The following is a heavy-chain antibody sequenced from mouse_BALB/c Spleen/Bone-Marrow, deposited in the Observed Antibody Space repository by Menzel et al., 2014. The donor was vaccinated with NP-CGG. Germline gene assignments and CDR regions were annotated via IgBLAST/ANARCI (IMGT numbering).Heavy chain of an antibody. CDR2: IRNKANGHTT. V-gene: IGHV7-3*02. CDR1: GFTFTDYY. Sequence: EVQVVESGGGLVQPGGSLRLSCATSGFTFTDYYMSWVRQPPGKALEWLGFIRNKANGHTTEYSASVKGRFTISRDNSQSILYLQMNTLRAEDSATYYCARALIVFDYWGQGTTLTVSS. J-gene: IGHJ2*01. CDR3: ARALIVFDY.